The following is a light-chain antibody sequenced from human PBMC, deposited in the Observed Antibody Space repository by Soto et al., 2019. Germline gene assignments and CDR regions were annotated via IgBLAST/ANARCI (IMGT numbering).Light chain of an antibody. CDR3: QQSYSTPVT. Sequence: DLQMPQSPSSLSASVGDRVTITCRASQSISSYLNWYQQKPGKAPKLLIYAASSLQSGVPSRFRGSGSGTEFTRTISSLQPEDFATYYCQQSYSTPVTFGPGTKVDIK. CDR1: QSISSY. CDR2: AAS. J-gene: IGKJ3*01. V-gene: IGKV1-39*01.